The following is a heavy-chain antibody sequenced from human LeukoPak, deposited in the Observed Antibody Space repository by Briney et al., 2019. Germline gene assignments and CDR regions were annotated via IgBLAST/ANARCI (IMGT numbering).Heavy chain of an antibody. CDR3: ARGGSRSRRGDDAFDI. Sequence: ASVRVSCKASGYTFTNYAMNWVRQAPGQGLEWMGWIRAYNGNTELAQQFPGRVTLATDASTSTAYVELRSLTSDDTAVYFCARGGSRSRRGDDAFDIWGQGTMVTVSS. CDR1: GYTFTNYA. D-gene: IGHD3-10*01. CDR2: IRAYNGNT. V-gene: IGHV1-18*01. J-gene: IGHJ3*02.